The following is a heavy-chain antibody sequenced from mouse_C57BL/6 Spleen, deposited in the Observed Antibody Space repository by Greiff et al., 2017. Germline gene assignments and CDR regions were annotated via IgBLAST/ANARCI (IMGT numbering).Heavy chain of an antibody. V-gene: IGHV5-16*01. CDR1: GFTFSDYY. J-gene: IGHJ1*03. D-gene: IGHD1-1*01. CDR3: ARELQFSYYYGSSYWYFDV. Sequence: EVKLMESEGGLVQPGSSMKLSCTASGFTFSDYYMAWVRQVPEKGLEWVANINYDGGSTYYLDSLKSRFIISRDNAKNILYLQMSSLKSEDTATYYCARELQFSYYYGSSYWYFDVWGTGTTVTVSS. CDR2: INYDGGST.